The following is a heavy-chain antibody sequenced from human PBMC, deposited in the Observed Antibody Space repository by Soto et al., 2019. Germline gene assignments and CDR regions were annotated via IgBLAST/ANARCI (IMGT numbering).Heavy chain of an antibody. CDR2: INHSGTT. Sequence: QVQLQQWGAGLLKPSETLSLTCAVYGGSFSGYTWIWIRQPPGKGLEWIGDINHSGTTNHNPSLKSRVIISVDTSKKQFSLRLTSVTAADTAVYYCARGSDYTSSFDYWGQGTLVTVSS. CDR3: ARGSDYTSSFDY. J-gene: IGHJ4*02. V-gene: IGHV4-34*01. CDR1: GGSFSGYT. D-gene: IGHD3-16*01.